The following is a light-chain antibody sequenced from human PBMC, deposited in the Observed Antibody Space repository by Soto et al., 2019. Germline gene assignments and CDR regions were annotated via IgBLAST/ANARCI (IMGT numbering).Light chain of an antibody. CDR1: QSISSW. J-gene: IGKJ3*01. CDR2: KAS. CDR3: QQYNSYSIT. V-gene: IGKV1-5*03. Sequence: DIQMTQSPSTLSASVGDRVTITCRASQSISSWLAWYQQKPGKAPKLLIYKASSLESGVPSRFSGSGSGTEFTLTIIILQPDDFATYYCQQYNSYSITFGPGTKVDIK.